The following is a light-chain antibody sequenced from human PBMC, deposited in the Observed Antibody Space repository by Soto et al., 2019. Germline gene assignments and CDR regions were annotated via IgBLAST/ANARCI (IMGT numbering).Light chain of an antibody. J-gene: IGKJ5*01. CDR2: GAS. CDR1: QSVSSSY. CDR3: QQYGSSPPIT. Sequence: EIVLTQSPGTLSLPPGERATLSCRASQSVSSSYLAWYQQKPGQAPRLLIYGASSRATGIPDRFSGSGSGTDFTLTISRLEPEDFAVYYCQQYGSSPPITFGQGTRLEIE. V-gene: IGKV3-20*01.